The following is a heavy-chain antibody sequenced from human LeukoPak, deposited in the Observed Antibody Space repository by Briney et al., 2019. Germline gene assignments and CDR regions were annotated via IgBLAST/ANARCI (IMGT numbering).Heavy chain of an antibody. J-gene: IGHJ4*02. CDR2: ISAYNGDT. V-gene: IGHV1-18*01. Sequence: GASVKVSCKTSGYTFTSYGISWVRQAPGQGLEWMGWISAYNGDTHYAQKLQGRVTMTTDTSTSTAYMELRSLRSDDTAVYYCARGRDGFNPYYFDYWGQGTLVTVSS. CDR1: GYTFTSYG. D-gene: IGHD5-24*01. CDR3: ARGRDGFNPYYFDY.